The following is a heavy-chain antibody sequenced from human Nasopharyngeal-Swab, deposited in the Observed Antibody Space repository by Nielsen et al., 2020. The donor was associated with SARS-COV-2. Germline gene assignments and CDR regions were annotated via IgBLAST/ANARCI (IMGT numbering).Heavy chain of an antibody. CDR3: ARDPSGDYYYDSSGRPRHYFDY. D-gene: IGHD3-22*01. Sequence: WVRQAPGQGLEWMGGIIPIFGTANYAQKFQGRGTITADKSTSTAYMELSSLRSEDTAVYYCARDPSGDYYYDSSGRPRHYFDYWGQGTLVTVSS. J-gene: IGHJ4*02. V-gene: IGHV1-69*06. CDR2: IIPIFGTA.